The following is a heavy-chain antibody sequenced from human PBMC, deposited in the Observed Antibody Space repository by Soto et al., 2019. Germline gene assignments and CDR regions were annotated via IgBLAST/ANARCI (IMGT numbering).Heavy chain of an antibody. Sequence: PSETLSLTCAVSGGSISSGGYSWSWIRQPPGKGLEWIGYIYHSGSTYYNPSLKSRVTISVDRSKNHFSLNLNSVTAADTAVYYCARESRSSRYDGSSYSQYWYFDLWGRGTLVTVSS. V-gene: IGHV4-30-2*01. CDR3: ARESRSSRYDGSSYSQYWYFDL. CDR2: IYHSGST. CDR1: GGSISSGGYS. D-gene: IGHD3-22*01. J-gene: IGHJ2*01.